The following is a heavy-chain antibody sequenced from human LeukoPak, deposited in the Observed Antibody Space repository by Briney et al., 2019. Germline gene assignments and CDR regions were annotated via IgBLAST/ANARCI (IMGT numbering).Heavy chain of an antibody. J-gene: IGHJ3*02. Sequence: SDTLSLTCSVSGASISLYYWSWVRQPPGKGLEWIGEIYHSGSTNYNPSLKSRVTISVDKSKNQFSLKLSSVTAADTAVYYCASYCGGDCYSISDAFDIWGQGTMVTVSS. CDR1: GASISLYY. CDR3: ASYCGGDCYSISDAFDI. CDR2: IYHSGST. D-gene: IGHD2-21*02. V-gene: IGHV4-4*02.